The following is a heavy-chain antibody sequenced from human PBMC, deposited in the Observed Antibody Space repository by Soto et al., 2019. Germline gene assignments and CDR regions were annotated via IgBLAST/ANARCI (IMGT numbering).Heavy chain of an antibody. J-gene: IGHJ4*02. CDR3: AKDRVTSSSWPQEGY. CDR1: GFTFSSYA. Sequence: AGGSLRLSCAASGFTFSSYAMSWVRQAPGKGLEWVSAISGSGGSTYYADSVKGRFTISRDNSKNTLYLQMNSLRAEDTAVYYCAKDRVTSSSWPQEGYWGQGTLVTVSS. D-gene: IGHD6-13*01. V-gene: IGHV3-23*01. CDR2: ISGSGGST.